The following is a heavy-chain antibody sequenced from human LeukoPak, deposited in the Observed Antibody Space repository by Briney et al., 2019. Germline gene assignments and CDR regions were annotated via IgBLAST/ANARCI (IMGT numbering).Heavy chain of an antibody. V-gene: IGHV3-48*03. CDR1: GFTFSSYE. D-gene: IGHD2-2*01. CDR2: ISSSGSTI. Sequence: SGGSLRLSCAASGFTFSSYEMNWVRQAPGKGLECVSYISSSGSTIYYADSVKGRFTISRDNAKNSLYLQMDSLRAEDTAVYYCARDLLVPAAYGGVDYWGQGTLVTVSS. CDR3: ARDLLVPAAYGGVDY. J-gene: IGHJ4*02.